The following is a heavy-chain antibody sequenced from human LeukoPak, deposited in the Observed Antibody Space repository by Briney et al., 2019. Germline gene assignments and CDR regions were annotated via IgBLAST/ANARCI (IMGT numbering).Heavy chain of an antibody. CDR2: ISGSGGST. V-gene: IGHV3-23*01. D-gene: IGHD3-10*01. Sequence: PGGSLRLSCAASGFTFSSYAMSWVRQAPGKGLEWVSAISGSGGSTYYADSVKGRFTISRDNSKNTLYLQMNSLRAEDTAVYYCAKDRGYYYGSGSYYNLLDYWGQGTLVTVSS. CDR1: GFTFSSYA. J-gene: IGHJ4*02. CDR3: AKDRGYYYGSGSYYNLLDY.